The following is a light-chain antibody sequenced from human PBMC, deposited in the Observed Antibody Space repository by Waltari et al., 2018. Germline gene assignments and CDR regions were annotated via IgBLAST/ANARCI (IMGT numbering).Light chain of an antibody. CDR3: CSYAGGTTYV. Sequence: QPALTQPASASGSPGQSLTLSCTGTSSDVGNYNVVSLYQQYPGKAPKFIIYEVSEGPSGVSNRFSGSKSGNTASLTISGLQAEDEADYYCCSYAGGTTYVFGTGTKVTVL. J-gene: IGLJ1*01. CDR2: EVS. CDR1: SSDVGNYNV. V-gene: IGLV2-23*02.